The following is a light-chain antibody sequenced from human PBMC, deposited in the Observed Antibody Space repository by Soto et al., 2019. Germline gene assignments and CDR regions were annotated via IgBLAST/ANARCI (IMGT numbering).Light chain of an antibody. V-gene: IGLV2-8*01. J-gene: IGLJ2*01. Sequence: QSALTQPPSASGAPGQSVTISCTGSSTDIGGCNDVSWYQQHPGTAPKLLIYDNSNRPSGVPDRFSGSKSGTTASLAISGLQAEDEADYYCRSYERSNSVVFGGGTKVTVL. CDR1: STDIGGCND. CDR3: RSYERSNSVV. CDR2: DNS.